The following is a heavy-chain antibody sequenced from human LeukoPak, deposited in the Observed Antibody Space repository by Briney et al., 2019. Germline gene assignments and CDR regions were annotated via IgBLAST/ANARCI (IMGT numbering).Heavy chain of an antibody. CDR1: GGSISSYY. Sequence: TSETLSLTCTVSGGSISSYYWSWIRQPPGKGLEWIGYIYYSGSTNYNPSLKSRVTISVDTSKNQLSLKLSSVTAADTAVYYYARAYYFDYWGQGTLVTVSS. V-gene: IGHV4-59*01. CDR2: IYYSGST. J-gene: IGHJ4*02. CDR3: ARAYYFDY.